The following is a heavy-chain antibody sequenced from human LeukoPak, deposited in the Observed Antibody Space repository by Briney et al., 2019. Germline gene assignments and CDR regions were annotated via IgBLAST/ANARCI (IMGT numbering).Heavy chain of an antibody. Sequence: GGSLRLSSAASGFSFSSYAMSWVRQAPGKGLEWVSAISGSYDNTYYADSVKGRFTISRDNSKNTLYLQMNSLRAEDTALYYCAKDRKYCSGTSCPYYFDYWGQGTLVTVSS. V-gene: IGHV3-23*01. D-gene: IGHD2-2*01. J-gene: IGHJ4*02. CDR2: ISGSYDNT. CDR3: AKDRKYCSGTSCPYYFDY. CDR1: GFSFSSYA.